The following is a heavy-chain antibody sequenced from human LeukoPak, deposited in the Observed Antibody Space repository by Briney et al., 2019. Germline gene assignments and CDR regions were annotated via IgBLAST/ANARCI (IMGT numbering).Heavy chain of an antibody. J-gene: IGHJ4*02. CDR1: GDPISSGSYY. Sequence: PSQTLSLTCIVSGDPISSGSYYWTWLRQPAGKGLEWIGRIHTSGNTNYSPSLKSRVTISRDTSKNQFSLRLASVTAADTAVYYCVRDWNGDYFDYWGQGTLVTVSS. D-gene: IGHD1-1*01. CDR2: IHTSGNT. V-gene: IGHV4-61*02. CDR3: VRDWNGDYFDY.